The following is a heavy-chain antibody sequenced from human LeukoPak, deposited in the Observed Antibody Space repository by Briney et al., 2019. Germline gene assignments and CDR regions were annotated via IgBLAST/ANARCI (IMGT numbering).Heavy chain of an antibody. CDR1: GFTFSDYY. D-gene: IGHD2-21*02. CDR3: ARPAYCGSDCYPNWFDS. V-gene: IGHV3-11*01. J-gene: IGHJ5*01. Sequence: GGSLRLSCAASGFTFSDYYMSWIRQAPGKGLEWVSYIVRSGSTIYYADSVKGRFTISRDNAKNSLYLQMNSLRAEDTALYYCARPAYCGSDCYPNWFDSWGQGTLIIVSS. CDR2: IVRSGSTI.